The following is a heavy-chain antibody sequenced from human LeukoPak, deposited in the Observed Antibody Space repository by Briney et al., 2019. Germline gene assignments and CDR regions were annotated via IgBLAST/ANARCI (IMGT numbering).Heavy chain of an antibody. CDR2: ISGAGSST. Sequence: PGGSLRLSCAASGFTFSSYWMHWVRQAPGKGLEWVSTISGAGSSTYYADSVKGRFTISRDNSKNTLYLQMNSLRDEDTAVYNCAKHGTAYSSSWFDYWGQGTLVTVSS. D-gene: IGHD6-13*01. CDR1: GFTFSSYW. V-gene: IGHV3-23*01. CDR3: AKHGTAYSSSWFDY. J-gene: IGHJ5*01.